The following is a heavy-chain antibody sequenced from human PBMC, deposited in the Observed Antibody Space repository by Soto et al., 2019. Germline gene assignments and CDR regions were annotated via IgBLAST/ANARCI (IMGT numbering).Heavy chain of an antibody. CDR3: VRDKPHNWFDP. CDR1: GFTFSSYW. J-gene: IGHJ5*02. Sequence: LRLSCAASGFTFSSYWMHWVRQAPGKGLVWVSRINNDGSDTTYADSVKGRFTISRDNAKNTVYLQMNSLRAEDTAVYYCVRDKPHNWFDPWGQGTPVTVSS. CDR2: INNDGSDT. V-gene: IGHV3-74*01.